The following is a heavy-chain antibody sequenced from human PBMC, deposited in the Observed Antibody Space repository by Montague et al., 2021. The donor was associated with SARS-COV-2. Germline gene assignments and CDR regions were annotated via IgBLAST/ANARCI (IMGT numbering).Heavy chain of an antibody. J-gene: IGHJ4*02. D-gene: IGHD1-26*01. Sequence: SLRLSFAASGFTFGDYAMHWVRQAPGKGLEWVSGISWNSGSIGYADSVKGRFTISRDNAKNSLYLQMNSLRAEDTALYYCAKDSGSYDGFATYYFDYWGQGTLVTVSS. V-gene: IGHV3-9*01. CDR2: ISWNSGSI. CDR3: AKDSGSYDGFATYYFDY. CDR1: GFTFGDYA.